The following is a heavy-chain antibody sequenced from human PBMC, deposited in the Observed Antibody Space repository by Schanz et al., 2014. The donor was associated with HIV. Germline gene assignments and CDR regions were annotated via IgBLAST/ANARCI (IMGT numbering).Heavy chain of an antibody. Sequence: QVQLVQSGAEVKKPGASVKVSCKASGYTFTTNDINWVRQATGQGLEWMGWMNPNSGNTGYAQKFQGRVTLTRNTSISTAYMELSSLTSEDTAEYYCARGARDCTNGVCGGYYFDYWGQGTLVTVSS. V-gene: IGHV1-8*01. CDR3: ARGARDCTNGVCGGYYFDY. CDR2: MNPNSGNT. D-gene: IGHD2-8*01. CDR1: GYTFTTND. J-gene: IGHJ4*02.